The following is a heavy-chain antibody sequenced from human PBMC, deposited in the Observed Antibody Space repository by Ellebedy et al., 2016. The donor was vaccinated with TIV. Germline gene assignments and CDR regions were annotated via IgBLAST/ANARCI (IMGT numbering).Heavy chain of an antibody. D-gene: IGHD5-18*01. CDR1: GYTFTSSA. CDR3: AAALSGYSYGFDY. CDR2: IVVGSGNT. V-gene: IGHV1-58*02. J-gene: IGHJ4*02. Sequence: AASVKVSCKASGYTFTSSAMQWVRQARRQRLEWIGWIVVGSGNTNYAQKFQERVTITRDMSTSTAYMELSSLRSEDTAVYYCAAALSGYSYGFDYWGQGTLVTVSS.